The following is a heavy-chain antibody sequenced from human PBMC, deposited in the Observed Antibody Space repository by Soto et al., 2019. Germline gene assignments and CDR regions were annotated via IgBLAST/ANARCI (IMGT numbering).Heavy chain of an antibody. J-gene: IGHJ3*02. V-gene: IGHV1-2*04. Sequence: QVQLVQSGAEVKKPGASVKVSCKASGYTFTGYYMHWVRQAPGQGLEWMGWINPNSGGTNYAQKFQGWVTMTRDTSISTAYMELSRLRSDDTAVYYCARGYYYDSSGYPIDAFDIWGQGTMVTFSS. CDR1: GYTFTGYY. D-gene: IGHD3-22*01. CDR3: ARGYYYDSSGYPIDAFDI. CDR2: INPNSGGT.